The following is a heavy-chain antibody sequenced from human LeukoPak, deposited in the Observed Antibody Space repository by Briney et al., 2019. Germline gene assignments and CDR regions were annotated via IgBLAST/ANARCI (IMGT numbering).Heavy chain of an antibody. D-gene: IGHD7-27*01. J-gene: IGHJ4*02. CDR2: IWFDGSNK. CDR3: ARDRDWGCSYCSY. CDR1: GFTFSSYG. V-gene: IGHV3-33*01. Sequence: GWSLRLSCAASGFTFSSYGMHWVRQAPGKGLEWVAVIWFDGSNKYYADSVKGRFTISRDNSKNTLYLQMNSLRAEDTAVYYCARDRDWGCSYCSYWGQGTLVTVSS.